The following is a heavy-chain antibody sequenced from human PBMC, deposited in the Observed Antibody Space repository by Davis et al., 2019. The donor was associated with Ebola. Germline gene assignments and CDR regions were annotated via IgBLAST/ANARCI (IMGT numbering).Heavy chain of an antibody. CDR3: ARVVYSSTWHPLIDY. D-gene: IGHD6-13*01. Sequence: MPSETLSLTCTVSGGSISSSSYYWGWIRQPPGKGLEWIGSIYYSGSTYYNPSLKSRVTISVDTSKNQFSLKLSSVTAADTAVYYCARVVYSSTWHPLIDYWGQGTLVTVSS. CDR2: IYYSGST. V-gene: IGHV4-39*01. J-gene: IGHJ4*02. CDR1: GGSISSSSYY.